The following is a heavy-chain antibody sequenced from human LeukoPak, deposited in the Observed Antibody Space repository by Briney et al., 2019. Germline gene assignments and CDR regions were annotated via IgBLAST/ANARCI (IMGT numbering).Heavy chain of an antibody. D-gene: IGHD3-16*01. CDR1: GFTFNGYW. Sequence: PGGSLRLSCAASGFTFNGYWMNWVRQAPGKGLEWVSVIYSGGSTYYADSVKGRFTISRDNSKNTLYLQMNSLRAEDTAVYYCARGAMMDYWGQGTLVTVSS. CDR2: IYSGGST. CDR3: ARGAMMDY. J-gene: IGHJ4*02. V-gene: IGHV3-53*01.